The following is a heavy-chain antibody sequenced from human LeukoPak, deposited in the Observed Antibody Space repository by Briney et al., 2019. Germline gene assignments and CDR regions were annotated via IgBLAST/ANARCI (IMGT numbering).Heavy chain of an antibody. CDR2: INPNSGGT. Sequence: ASVKVSRKASGYTFTGYYMHWVRQAPGQGLEWMGRINPNSGGTNYAQKFQGRVTMTRDTSISTAYMELSRLRSDDTAVYYCARDLMTTGRDYWGQGTLVTVSS. J-gene: IGHJ4*02. V-gene: IGHV1-2*06. D-gene: IGHD4-17*01. CDR3: ARDLMTTGRDY. CDR1: GYTFTGYY.